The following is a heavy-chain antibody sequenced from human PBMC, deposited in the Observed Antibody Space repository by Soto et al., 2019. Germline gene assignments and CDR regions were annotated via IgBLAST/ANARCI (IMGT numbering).Heavy chain of an antibody. Sequence: QVQLVESGGGLVKPGGSLRLSCAASGFTFSDYYMSWIRQAPGKGLEWVSYISSSSSYTNYADSVKGRFTISRDSAKNSLYLQMNSLRAEDTAVYYCATGIVGATNGYFDLWGRGTLVTVSS. CDR3: ATGIVGATNGYFDL. CDR2: ISSSSSYT. D-gene: IGHD1-26*01. CDR1: GFTFSDYY. V-gene: IGHV3-11*06. J-gene: IGHJ2*01.